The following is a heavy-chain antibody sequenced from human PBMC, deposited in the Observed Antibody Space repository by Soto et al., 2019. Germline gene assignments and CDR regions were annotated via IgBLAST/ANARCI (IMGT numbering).Heavy chain of an antibody. Sequence: SETLSLTCAVSGGSISSSSWWSWVRQPPGKGLEWIGDIYYSGSTNYNPSLRSRVTISLDTSKNQFSLNLSSVTAADTALYYCARQGFGELHGLVDVWGQGTTVTVSS. D-gene: IGHD3-10*01. J-gene: IGHJ6*02. CDR1: GGSISSSSW. V-gene: IGHV4-4*02. CDR2: IYYSGST. CDR3: ARQGFGELHGLVDV.